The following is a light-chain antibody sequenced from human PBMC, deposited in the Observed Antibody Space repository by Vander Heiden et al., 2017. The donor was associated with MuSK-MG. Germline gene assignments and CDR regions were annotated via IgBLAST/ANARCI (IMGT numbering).Light chain of an antibody. CDR3: QQFFDTPT. V-gene: IGKV4-1*01. CDR2: WAS. J-gene: IGKJ4*01. Sequence: DIVMTQSPDSLAVSLGERATINRKSSQSVLFPSNSKNYLTWYQHKPGQPPKVLISWASTREPGVPDRFSGSGSGTDFTLTISSLQAEDVAVYYCQQFFDTPTFGGGTKVEI. CDR1: QSVLFPSNSKNY.